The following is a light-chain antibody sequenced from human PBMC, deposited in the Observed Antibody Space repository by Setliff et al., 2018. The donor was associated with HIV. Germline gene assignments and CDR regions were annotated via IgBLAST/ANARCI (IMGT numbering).Light chain of an antibody. Sequence: QSALTQPPSASGSPGQSVTISCTGTSSDVGAYYSVSWYQQHPGKAPKLIIYEVSKRPSGVPDRFSGSESGNTASLTVSGLQTEDEADYYCSSYAGNNNYVFGTGTKVTVL. J-gene: IGLJ1*01. V-gene: IGLV2-8*01. CDR1: SSDVGAYYS. CDR2: EVS. CDR3: SSYAGNNNYV.